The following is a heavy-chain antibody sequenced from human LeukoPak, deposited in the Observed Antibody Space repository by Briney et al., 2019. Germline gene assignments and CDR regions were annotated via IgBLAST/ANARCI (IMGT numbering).Heavy chain of an antibody. J-gene: IGHJ5*02. V-gene: IGHV1-2*02. D-gene: IGHD3-9*01. Sequence: ASVKVSCKASGYTFTGYYMNWVRQAPGQGLEWMGWINSDSGFTKYAQKFQGRVTTTRDTSITTVYMDLTRLTSDDTAVYYCARNFDMKGFDPWGQGTLVTVSS. CDR3: ARNFDMKGFDP. CDR1: GYTFTGYY. CDR2: INSDSGFT.